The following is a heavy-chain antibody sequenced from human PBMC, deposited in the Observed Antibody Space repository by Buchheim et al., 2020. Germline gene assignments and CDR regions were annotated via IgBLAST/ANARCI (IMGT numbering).Heavy chain of an antibody. J-gene: IGHJ6*02. CDR1: GGTFSSYA. CDR3: ARGVVAARSRKERGYYYYGMDV. Sequence: QVQLVQSGAEVKKPGSSVKVSCKASGGTFSSYAISWVRQAPGQGLEWMGGIIPIFGTANYAQKFQGRVTITADKSTSTAYMELSSLRSEDTAVYYCARGVVAARSRKERGYYYYGMDVWGQGTT. D-gene: IGHD2-15*01. CDR2: IIPIFGTA. V-gene: IGHV1-69*06.